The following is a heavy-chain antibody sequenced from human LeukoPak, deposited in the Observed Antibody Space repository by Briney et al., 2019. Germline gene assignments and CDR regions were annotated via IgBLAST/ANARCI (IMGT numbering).Heavy chain of an antibody. D-gene: IGHD2-8*02. CDR2: IKHDGSGP. CDR3: ARAREITMSGAECLDY. V-gene: IGHV3-7*01. J-gene: IGHJ4*02. CDR1: GFSFSNYW. Sequence: GGSLRLSCAVSGFSFSNYWMTWVRQAPGKGLEWVANIKHDGSGPSYLDSVKGRFTISRDNARNLLSLQMSSLRAEDTAVYYCARAREITMSGAECLDYWGQGTLVTVSS.